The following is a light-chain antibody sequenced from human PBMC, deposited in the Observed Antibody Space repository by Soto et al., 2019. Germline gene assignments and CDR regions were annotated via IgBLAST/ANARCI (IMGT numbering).Light chain of an antibody. Sequence: DIQMTQSPSSLSASVGDRVTITCRASQSISSYLNWYQQKPGKAPKLLIYAASSLQSGVPSRFSDSGSGTDFTLTISSLQPEDFATYYCQQSYSTPPTCGQGTRLEIK. V-gene: IGKV1-39*01. J-gene: IGKJ5*01. CDR1: QSISSY. CDR2: AAS. CDR3: QQSYSTPPT.